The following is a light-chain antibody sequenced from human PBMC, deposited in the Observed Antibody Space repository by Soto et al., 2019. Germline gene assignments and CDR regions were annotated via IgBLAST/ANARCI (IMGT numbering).Light chain of an antibody. CDR1: QNFSNY. V-gene: IGKV1-39*01. J-gene: IGKJ4*01. CDR3: QQSYITPLT. CDR2: GAS. Sequence: DIQMTQSPSSLSASVGDRVTITCRARQNFSNYFNWYQQKPGKAPTLLIFGASSLQSGVPSRFSGSGSGTDFTLTISSLQPEDFATYYCQQSYITPLTFGGGTKVEIK.